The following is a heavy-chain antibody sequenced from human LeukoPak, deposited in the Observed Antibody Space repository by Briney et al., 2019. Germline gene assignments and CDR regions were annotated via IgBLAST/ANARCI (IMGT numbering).Heavy chain of an antibody. CDR2: FDPEDGET. J-gene: IGHJ4*02. CDR1: GYTLTELS. CDR3: ARGYLRGYTYATDY. D-gene: IGHD5-18*01. Sequence: ASVKVSCKVSGYTLTELSMHWVRQAPGKGLEWMGGFDPEDGETIYAQKFQGRVTMTEDTSTDTAYMELSSLRSEDTAVYYCARGYLRGYTYATDYWGQGTLVTVSS. V-gene: IGHV1-24*01.